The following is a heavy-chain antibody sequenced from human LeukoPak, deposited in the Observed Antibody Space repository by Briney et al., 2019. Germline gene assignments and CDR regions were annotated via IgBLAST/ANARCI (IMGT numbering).Heavy chain of an antibody. D-gene: IGHD3-10*01. CDR1: GGSFSGYY. J-gene: IGHJ4*02. Sequence: SETLSLTCAVYGGSFSGYYWSWIRQPPGKGLEWIGEINHSGSTNYNPSLKSRFTISVDTSKNQFSLKLSSVTAADTAVYYCARGRYGSALDYWGQGTLVTVSS. V-gene: IGHV4-34*01. CDR2: INHSGST. CDR3: ARGRYGSALDY.